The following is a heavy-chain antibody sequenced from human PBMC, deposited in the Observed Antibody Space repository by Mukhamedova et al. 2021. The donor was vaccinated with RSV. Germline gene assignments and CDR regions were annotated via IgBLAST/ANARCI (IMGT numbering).Heavy chain of an antibody. D-gene: IGHD1-1*01. CDR1: TFSSYG. V-gene: IGHV3-30*18. Sequence: TFSSYGMHWVRQAPGKGLEWVAVISYDGSNKYYADSVKGRFTISRDNSKNTLYLQMNSLRAEDTAVYYCAKAQPQYNWNDDYMD. J-gene: IGHJ6*03. CDR2: ISYDGSNK. CDR3: AKAQPQYNWNDDYMD.